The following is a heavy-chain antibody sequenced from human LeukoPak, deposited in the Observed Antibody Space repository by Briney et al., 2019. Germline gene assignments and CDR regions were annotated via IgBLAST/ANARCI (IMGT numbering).Heavy chain of an antibody. J-gene: IGHJ6*03. D-gene: IGHD3-22*01. V-gene: IGHV3-23*01. CDR1: GFTFSSYA. CDR3: ASSYYYDSRGSLRYYYYYYMDD. CDR2: ISGSGGST. Sequence: QSGGSLRLSCAASGFTFSSYAMSWVRQAPGKGLGWVSAISGSGGSTYYADSVKGRFTISRDNSKNTPYLQMNSLRAEDTAVYYCASSYYYDSRGSLRYYYYYYMDDWGKGTTVTVSS.